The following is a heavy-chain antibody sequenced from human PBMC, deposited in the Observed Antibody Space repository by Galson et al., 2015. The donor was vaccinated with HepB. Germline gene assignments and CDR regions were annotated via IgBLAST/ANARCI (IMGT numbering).Heavy chain of an antibody. J-gene: IGHJ4*02. D-gene: IGHD6-6*01. Sequence: SLRLSCAASGFTVSSNYMSWVRQAPGKGLEWVSVIYSGGSTYYADSVKGRFTISRDNSKNTLYLQMNSLRAEDTAVYYCASQEERIAARPRCYWGQGTLVTVSS. CDR2: IYSGGST. V-gene: IGHV3-53*01. CDR3: ASQEERIAARPRCY. CDR1: GFTVSSNY.